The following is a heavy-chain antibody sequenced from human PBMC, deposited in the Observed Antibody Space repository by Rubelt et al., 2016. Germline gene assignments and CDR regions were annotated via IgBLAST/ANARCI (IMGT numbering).Heavy chain of an antibody. CDR3: ARHDTGSFLFDF. CDR2: IDHSGNT. D-gene: IGHD1-26*01. Sequence: QVQLQQWGAGLVKPSETLSLTCAVYGGSFSGYSWTWIRQPPGKGLEWLGEIDHSGNTDYIPSLQSRVRISVDTTKKQVSLNMSSFTAADTAVYYCARHDTGSFLFDFWGQGTPVTVSS. CDR1: GGSFSGYS. J-gene: IGHJ4*02. V-gene: IGHV4-34*01.